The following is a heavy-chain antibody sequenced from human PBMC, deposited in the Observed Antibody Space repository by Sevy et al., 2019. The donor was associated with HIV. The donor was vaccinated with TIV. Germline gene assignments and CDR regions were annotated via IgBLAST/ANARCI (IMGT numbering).Heavy chain of an antibody. D-gene: IGHD6-13*01. Sequence: GGSLRLSCAASGLRFSNYNMNWVRQAPGQGLEWVACISNSSSYIYYVDSVKGRFTIARDNAKNSLYLQMNSLRAEDTAVYYCASEKEQLVLWPYYGMDVWGQGTTVTVSS. CDR2: ISNSSSYI. V-gene: IGHV3-21*01. CDR3: ASEKEQLVLWPYYGMDV. J-gene: IGHJ6*02. CDR1: GLRFSNYN.